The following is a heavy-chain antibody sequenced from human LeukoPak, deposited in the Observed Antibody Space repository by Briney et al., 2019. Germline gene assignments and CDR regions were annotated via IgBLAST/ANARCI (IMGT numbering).Heavy chain of an antibody. CDR1: GGSLSSYY. CDR3: ARDGDYYDYYYYMDV. Sequence: SETLSLTCTVSGGSLSSYYWSWIRQPAGKGLEWIGRIYTSGSTNYNPSLKSRVTMSVDTSKNQFSLKLSSVTAADTAVYYCARDGDYYDYYYYMDVWGKGTTVTISS. V-gene: IGHV4-4*07. D-gene: IGHD3-16*01. J-gene: IGHJ6*03. CDR2: IYTSGST.